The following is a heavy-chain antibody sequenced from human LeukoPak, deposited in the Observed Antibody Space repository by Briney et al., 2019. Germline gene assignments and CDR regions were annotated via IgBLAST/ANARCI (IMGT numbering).Heavy chain of an antibody. Sequence: ASVKVSCKASGYTFTSYGISWVRQAPGQGLEWMGWINPNSGGTNYAQKFQGRVTMTRDTSISTAYMELSRLRSADTAVYYCARANTVVTGLLRYWGQGTLVTVSS. D-gene: IGHD4-23*01. J-gene: IGHJ4*02. CDR3: ARANTVVTGLLRY. CDR2: INPNSGGT. V-gene: IGHV1-2*02. CDR1: GYTFTSYG.